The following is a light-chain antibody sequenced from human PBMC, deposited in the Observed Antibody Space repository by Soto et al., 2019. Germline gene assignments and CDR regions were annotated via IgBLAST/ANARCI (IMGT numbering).Light chain of an antibody. J-gene: IGKJ2*01. CDR1: QSFSSSY. Sequence: EIVLTQSPGTLSLSPGERATLSCRASQSFSSSYLAWYQQKPGQATRLLTYGASTRATGIPDRFIGSGSGPDFTLTINSLEPEDFAVYYCQQYGSSLMYAFGQGTKVDIK. CDR3: QQYGSSLMYA. V-gene: IGKV3-20*01. CDR2: GAS.